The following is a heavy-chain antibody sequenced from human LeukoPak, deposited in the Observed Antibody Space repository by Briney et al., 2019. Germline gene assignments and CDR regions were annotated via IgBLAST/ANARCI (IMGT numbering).Heavy chain of an antibody. CDR1: GFVLSDYG. V-gene: IGHV3-13*01. J-gene: IGHJ6*02. CDR2: IGSAGDK. Sequence: GGSLRLSCAASGFVLSDYGIHWVRQGIGKGLDWASGIGSAGDKYYAGSERGRFTISRENAENFVYLQMNGLRAEDTAIYYCVRAKRETSSRPWTSGMDVWGQGTTVTVSS. D-gene: IGHD3/OR15-3a*01. CDR3: VRAKRETSSRPWTSGMDV.